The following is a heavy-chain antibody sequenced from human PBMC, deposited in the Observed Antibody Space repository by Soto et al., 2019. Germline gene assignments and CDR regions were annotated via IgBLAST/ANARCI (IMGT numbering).Heavy chain of an antibody. Sequence: GASVKVSCKESGYTFSTYYMHWVRQAPGQGYEWMGIINPSGGSTTYAQKFQGRVTMTRDTSTTTVYMELSSLKSEDTAVYYCARYDYNGYYFDYWGQGTLVTVSS. CDR3: ARYDYNGYYFDY. J-gene: IGHJ4*02. CDR1: GYTFSTYY. CDR2: INPSGGST. D-gene: IGHD4-4*01. V-gene: IGHV1-46*01.